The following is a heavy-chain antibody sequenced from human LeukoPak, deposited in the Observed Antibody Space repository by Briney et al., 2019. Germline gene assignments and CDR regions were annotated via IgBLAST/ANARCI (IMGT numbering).Heavy chain of an antibody. CDR1: GFTFSSYE. CDR2: IGSSGSTI. J-gene: IGHJ5*02. CDR3: ARGTYYDFWSGYHVGWFDP. D-gene: IGHD3-3*01. V-gene: IGHV3-48*03. Sequence: GGSLRLSCAASGFTFSSYEMNWVRQAPGKGLEWVSYIGSSGSTIYYADSVKGRFTISRDNAKNSLYLQMNSLRAEDTAVYYCARGTYYDFWSGYHVGWFDPWGQGTLVTVSS.